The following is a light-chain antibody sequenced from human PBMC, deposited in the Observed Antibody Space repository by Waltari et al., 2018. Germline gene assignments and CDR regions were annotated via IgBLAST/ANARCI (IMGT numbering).Light chain of an antibody. J-gene: IGKJ3*01. CDR3: QQLNSYPRT. V-gene: IGKV1-9*01. CDR1: QGISSY. CDR2: VAS. Sequence: DIQLTQSPSFLSASVVDRVTITCRASQGISSYLAWYQQKPGKAPKLLIYVASTLQSGVPSRFSGSGSGTEFTLTISSLQPEDSATYYCQQLNSYPRTFGPGTKVDIK.